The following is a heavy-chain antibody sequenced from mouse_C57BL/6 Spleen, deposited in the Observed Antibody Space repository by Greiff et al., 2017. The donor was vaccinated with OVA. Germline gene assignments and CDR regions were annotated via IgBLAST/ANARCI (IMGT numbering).Heavy chain of an antibody. Sequence: QVQLQQSGAELVRPGTSVKVSCKASGYAFTNYLIEWVKQRPGQGLEWIGVINPGSGGTNYNEKFKGKATLTADKSSSTAYMQLSSLTSEDSAVYFCARSGGYSNRYAMDYWGQGTSVTVSS. CDR3: ARSGGYSNRYAMDY. J-gene: IGHJ4*01. D-gene: IGHD2-5*01. CDR1: GYAFTNYL. V-gene: IGHV1-54*01. CDR2: INPGSGGT.